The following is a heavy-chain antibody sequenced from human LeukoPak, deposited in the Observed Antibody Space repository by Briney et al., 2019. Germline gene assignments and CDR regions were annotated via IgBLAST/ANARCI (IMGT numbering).Heavy chain of an antibody. CDR1: GFTFSSYW. CDR3: ATDQYSSGWYEDY. V-gene: IGHV3-7*01. CDR2: IKQDGSEK. D-gene: IGHD6-19*01. J-gene: IGHJ4*02. Sequence: RGSLRLSCAASGFTFSSYWMSWVRQAPGKGLEWVANIKQDGSEKYYVDSVKGRFTISRDNAKNSLYLQMNSLRAEDTAVYYCATDQYSSGWYEDYWGQGTLVTVSS.